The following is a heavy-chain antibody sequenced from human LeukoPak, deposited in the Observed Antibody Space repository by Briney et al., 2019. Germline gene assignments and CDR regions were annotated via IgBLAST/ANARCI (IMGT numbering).Heavy chain of an antibody. J-gene: IGHJ4*02. V-gene: IGHV3-30*02. CDR2: VRNDGFDT. D-gene: IGHD4-23*01. CDR3: ARDRGKDYFGD. Sequence: GGSLRLSWVTSGLTFTNHGFHWLRQAADKGLEWVAFVRNDGFDTYHSNSVKGRFSISRDASKNTVYLQMNSLRAEDTALYYCARDRGKDYFGDWGQGTQVTVSS. CDR1: GLTFTNHG.